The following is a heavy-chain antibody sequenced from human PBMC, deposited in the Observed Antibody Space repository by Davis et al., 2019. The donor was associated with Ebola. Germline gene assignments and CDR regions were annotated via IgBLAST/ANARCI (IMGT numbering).Heavy chain of an antibody. V-gene: IGHV3-23*01. J-gene: IGHJ4*02. CDR2: ISGSGGST. D-gene: IGHD6-13*01. Sequence: PGGSLRLSCAASGFTLSSYAMSWVRQAPGKGLEWVSAISGSGGSTFYEDSVKGRFTISRDISKNTLYLQMNSLGADDTAVYYCAKVVAAAGTSSYFESWGQGLLVTVSS. CDR3: AKVVAAAGTSSYFES. CDR1: GFTLSSYA.